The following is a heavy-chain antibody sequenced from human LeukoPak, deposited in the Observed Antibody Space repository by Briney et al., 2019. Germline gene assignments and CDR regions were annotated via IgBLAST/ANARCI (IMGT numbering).Heavy chain of an antibody. CDR1: GYSITSYW. Sequence: GESLKISCKGSGYSITSYWIGWVRQMPGKGLEWMGIIYPGDSDTRYSPSFQGQVTISADKSISTAYLQWSSLKASDTAMYYCARQWRRTGTTGKGAFDIWGQGTMVTVSS. J-gene: IGHJ3*02. D-gene: IGHD1-1*01. CDR3: ARQWRRTGTTGKGAFDI. V-gene: IGHV5-51*01. CDR2: IYPGDSDT.